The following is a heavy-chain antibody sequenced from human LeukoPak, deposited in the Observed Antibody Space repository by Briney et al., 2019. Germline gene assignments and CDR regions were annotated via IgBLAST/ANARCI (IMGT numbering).Heavy chain of an antibody. CDR1: GFTFSSYA. CDR2: ISSSGGTT. D-gene: IGHD6-19*01. Sequence: GGSLRLSCAASGFTFSSYAMSWVRQAPGKGLEWVSLISSSGGTTYYADSVKGRFTISRDNSKNTLYLQMNSLRAEDTAVYYCARSSGWHPFDYWGQGTLVTASS. CDR3: ARSSGWHPFDY. V-gene: IGHV3-23*01. J-gene: IGHJ4*02.